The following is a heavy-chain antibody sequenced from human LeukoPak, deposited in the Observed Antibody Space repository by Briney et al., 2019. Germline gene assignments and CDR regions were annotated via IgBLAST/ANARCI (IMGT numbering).Heavy chain of an antibody. CDR3: ARIVLTPPYGMDV. Sequence: GGSLRLSCVASRFTFSSYSMTWVRRAPGTGLEWVSSISFGGGHIFYTDSVKGRFTMCRDDSKNSLYLEMNSLRAEDTAVYFCARIVLTPPYGMDVWGQGTTVTVSS. V-gene: IGHV3-21*01. CDR2: ISFGGGHI. CDR1: RFTFSSYS. D-gene: IGHD2/OR15-2a*01. J-gene: IGHJ6*02.